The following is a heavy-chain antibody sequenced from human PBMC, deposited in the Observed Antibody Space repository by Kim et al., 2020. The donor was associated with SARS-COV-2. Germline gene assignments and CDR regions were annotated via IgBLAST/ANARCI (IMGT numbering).Heavy chain of an antibody. D-gene: IGHD3-10*01. CDR2: IGGRGDDT. Sequence: GGSLRLSCAASGLTLSRYTMTWVRQAPGKGLEWVSGIGGRGDDTYYADSVKGRFTISRDNSKNTVYLQMNSLRVEDTAVYYCANVRGDWGQGTMVAVSS. CDR3: ANVRGD. J-gene: IGHJ3*01. CDR1: GLTLSRYT. V-gene: IGHV3-23*01.